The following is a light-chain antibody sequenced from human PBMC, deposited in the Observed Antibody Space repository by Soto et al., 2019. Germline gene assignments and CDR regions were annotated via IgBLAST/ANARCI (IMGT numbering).Light chain of an antibody. J-gene: IGLJ3*02. CDR2: NND. Sequence: QSVLTQPPSASGTPGQRVTISCSGSSSNVASNSVTWYQQVPGTAPKLLMYNNDQRPSGVPDRFSGSKSGTSASLVISGLQSEDEAAYYCAAWDDTLKGWVFDGGTKLTVL. V-gene: IGLV1-44*01. CDR3: AAWDDTLKGWV. CDR1: SSNVASNS.